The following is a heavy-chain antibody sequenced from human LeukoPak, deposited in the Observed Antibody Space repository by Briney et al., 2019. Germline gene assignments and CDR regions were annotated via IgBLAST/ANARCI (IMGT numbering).Heavy chain of an antibody. D-gene: IGHD1-26*01. CDR3: AREEWESKMGHFDC. CDR2: FGPTGKT. J-gene: IGHJ4*02. Sequence: GGSLRLSCAASGFTVGSYYMSWLRQAPGKGPEWVSSFGPTGKTYYADSVKGRFTISRDISKNTLYLQMDSLRAEDTAVFYCAREEWESKMGHFDCWGRGTLVTVSS. CDR1: GFTVGSYY. V-gene: IGHV3-23*01.